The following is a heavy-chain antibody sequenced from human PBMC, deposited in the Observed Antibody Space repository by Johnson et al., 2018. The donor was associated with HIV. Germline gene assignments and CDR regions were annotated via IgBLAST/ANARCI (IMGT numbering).Heavy chain of an antibody. CDR1: GFTFSSYA. Sequence: QVQLVESGGGVVQPGRSLRLSCAASGFTFSSYAMHWVRQAPGKGLEWVALISYDGSNKYYADSVKGRFTFSRDHSKNTLYLQMNSLRAEDTAVYYCARGFHRGGAFDIWGQGTMVTVSS. D-gene: IGHD1-14*01. J-gene: IGHJ3*02. CDR2: ISYDGSNK. V-gene: IGHV3-30*04. CDR3: ARGFHRGGAFDI.